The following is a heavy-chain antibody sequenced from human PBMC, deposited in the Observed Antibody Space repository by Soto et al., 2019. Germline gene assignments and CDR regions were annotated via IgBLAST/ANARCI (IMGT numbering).Heavy chain of an antibody. CDR3: ARGLILWFGELSRRGGYYYYMDV. J-gene: IGHJ6*03. Sequence: NPSETLSLTCAFYGGSFSGYQWTWIRQTPGKGLEWIGEINDSGNINYNPSLKSRVTILVDTAKKQISLKLSSVTAADTAVYYCARGLILWFGELSRRGGYYYYMDVWGKGTPVTV. CDR1: GGSFSGYQ. D-gene: IGHD3-10*01. CDR2: INDSGNI. V-gene: IGHV4-34*01.